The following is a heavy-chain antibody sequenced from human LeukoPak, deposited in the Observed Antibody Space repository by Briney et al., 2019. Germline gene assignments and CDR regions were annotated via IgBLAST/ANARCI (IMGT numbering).Heavy chain of an antibody. CDR3: ARGSFFDY. V-gene: IGHV4-39*01. J-gene: IGHJ4*02. CDR2: IYYSGST. D-gene: IGHD2-15*01. CDR1: GGSISSSSYY. Sequence: SETLSLTCTVSGGSISSSSYYWGWIRQPPGKGLEWIGSIYYSGSTYYNPSLKSRVTISVDTSKNQFSLKLSSVTAADTAVYYCARGSFFDYWGQGTLVTVSS.